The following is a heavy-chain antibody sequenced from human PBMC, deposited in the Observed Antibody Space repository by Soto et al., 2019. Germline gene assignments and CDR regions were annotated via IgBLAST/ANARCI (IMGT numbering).Heavy chain of an antibody. CDR2: ITAGNVNT. CDR3: ARDSLQYFAWLDCDWFDP. J-gene: IGHJ5*02. V-gene: IGHV1-3*01. D-gene: IGHD3-9*01. Sequence: SVKVSCKASGYTLTSYAVHWVRQAPGQRLEWMGSITAGNVNTKYSQKFQGRATITRDTSESTAYIELSSLRSEDKAVYYCARDSLQYFAWLDCDWFDPWSQGTVDTVSS. CDR1: GYTLTSYA.